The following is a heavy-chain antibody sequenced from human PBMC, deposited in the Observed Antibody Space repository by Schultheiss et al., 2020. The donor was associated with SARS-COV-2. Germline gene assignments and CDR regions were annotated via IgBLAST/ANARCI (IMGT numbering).Heavy chain of an antibody. CDR2: IYYSGST. J-gene: IGHJ4*02. CDR1: GGSISSYY. CDR3: ARDLFDGYCSGGSCYSGFDY. V-gene: IGHV4-59*12. Sequence: SETLSLTCTVSGGSISSYYWSWIRQPPGKGLEWIGYIYYSGSTNYNPSLKSRVTISVDTSKNQFSLKLSSVTAADTAVYYCARDLFDGYCSGGSCYSGFDYWGQGTLVTVSS. D-gene: IGHD2-15*01.